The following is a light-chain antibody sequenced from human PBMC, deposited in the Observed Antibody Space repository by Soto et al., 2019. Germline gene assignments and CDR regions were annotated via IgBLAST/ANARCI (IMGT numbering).Light chain of an antibody. CDR2: GAS. CDR3: QQYNNWPRT. Sequence: ELVMTQAPATLSVSPGARTTLSCRASQSVSSNLAWYQQKPGQAPRLLIYGASTRATGIPARFSGSGSGTEFTLTISSLQAEEFAVYYCQQYNNWPRTVGPGTKVD. V-gene: IGKV3-15*01. CDR1: QSVSSN. J-gene: IGKJ3*01.